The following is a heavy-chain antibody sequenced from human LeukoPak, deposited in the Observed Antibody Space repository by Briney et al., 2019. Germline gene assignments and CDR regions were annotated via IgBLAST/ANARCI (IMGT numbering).Heavy chain of an antibody. CDR3: ARRSLDCSSTSCYRPFDY. J-gene: IGHJ4*02. Sequence: ASVKVSCKASGYTFTSYGISWVRQAPGQGLVWMGWISAYNGNTNYAQKLQGRVTMTTDTSTSTAYMELRSLRSDDTAVYYCARRSLDCSSTSCYRPFDYWGQGTLVTVSS. CDR1: GYTFTSYG. D-gene: IGHD2-2*02. V-gene: IGHV1-18*01. CDR2: ISAYNGNT.